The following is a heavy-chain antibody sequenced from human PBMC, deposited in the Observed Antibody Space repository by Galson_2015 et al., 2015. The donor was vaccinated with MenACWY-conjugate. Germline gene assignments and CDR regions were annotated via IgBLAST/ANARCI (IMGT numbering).Heavy chain of an antibody. CDR3: ARPFTYYDFWSGTDAFDI. CDR1: GYSFTSYW. V-gene: IGHV5-10-1*01. Sequence: QSGAEVKKPGESLRISCKGSGYSFTSYWISWVRQMPGKGLEWMGRIDPSDSYTNYSPSFQGHVTISADKSISTAYLQWSSLKASDTAMYYCARPFTYYDFWSGTDAFDIWGQGTMVTVSS. J-gene: IGHJ3*02. CDR2: IDPSDSYT. D-gene: IGHD3-3*01.